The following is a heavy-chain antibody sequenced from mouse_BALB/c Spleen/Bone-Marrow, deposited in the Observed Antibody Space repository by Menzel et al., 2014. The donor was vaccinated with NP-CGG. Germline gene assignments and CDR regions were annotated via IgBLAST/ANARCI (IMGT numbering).Heavy chain of an antibody. CDR2: INPYNGGS. CDR1: GYSFAGYA. V-gene: IGHV1-26*01. D-gene: IGHD1-1*01. CDR3: AREGYGSSYGFAY. J-gene: IGHJ3*01. Sequence: AHLQRPGPELGKPGASMKISCKASGYSFAGYAMNWVKQSHGKNLEWIGLINPYNGGSSYNQKFKGKATLTVDKSSSTAYMELLSLTSEDSAVYYCAREGYGSSYGFAYWGQGALITVSA.